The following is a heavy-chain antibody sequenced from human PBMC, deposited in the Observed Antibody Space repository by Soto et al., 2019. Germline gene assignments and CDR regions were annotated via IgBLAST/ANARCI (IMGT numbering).Heavy chain of an antibody. CDR1: GGTFSRYS. J-gene: IGHJ6*02. D-gene: IGHD4-17*01. CDR2: IIPIFGTA. V-gene: IGHV1-69*01. Sequence: QVQLVQSGAEVKKPGSSVKVSCKASGGTFSRYSISWVRQAPGQGFEWMGGIIPIFGTANYAQKFQGRVTITADDPTSTAYMELSSRRSEDTAVYYCARAAVTGRYYGLDVWGQGTTVTVSS. CDR3: ARAAVTGRYYGLDV.